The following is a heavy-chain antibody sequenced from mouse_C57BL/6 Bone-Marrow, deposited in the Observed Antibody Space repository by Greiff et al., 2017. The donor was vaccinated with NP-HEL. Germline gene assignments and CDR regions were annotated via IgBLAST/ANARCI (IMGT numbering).Heavy chain of an antibody. V-gene: IGHV5-4*01. CDR1: GFTFSSYA. CDR2: ISDGGSYT. Sequence: EVHLVESGGGLVKPGGSLKLSCAASGFTFSSYAMSWVRQTPEKRLEWVATISDGGSYTYYPDNVKGRFTISRDNAKNNLYLQMSHLKSEDTAMYYCARERVRLTLDAMDYWGQGTSVTVSS. D-gene: IGHD4-1*01. CDR3: ARERVRLTLDAMDY. J-gene: IGHJ4*01.